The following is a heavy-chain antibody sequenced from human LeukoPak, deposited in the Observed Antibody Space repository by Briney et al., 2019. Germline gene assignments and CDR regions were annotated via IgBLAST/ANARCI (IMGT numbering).Heavy chain of an antibody. CDR2: IYYSGST. Sequence: SETLSLTCTVSGGSISSYYWSWIRQPPGKGLEWIGYIYYSGSTNYNPSLKSRVTISVDTSKNQFSLKPSSVTAADTAVYYCARFGSSSGAWGQGTLVTVSS. J-gene: IGHJ5*02. V-gene: IGHV4-59*01. CDR1: GGSISSYY. D-gene: IGHD6-19*01. CDR3: ARFGSSSGA.